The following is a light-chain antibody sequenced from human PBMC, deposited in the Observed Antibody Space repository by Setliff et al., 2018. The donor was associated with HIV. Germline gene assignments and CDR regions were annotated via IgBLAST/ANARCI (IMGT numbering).Light chain of an antibody. CDR1: SSGVGGYNY. V-gene: IGLV2-14*01. Sequence: QSVLAQPASVSGSPGQSITISCTGASSGVGGYNYVSWYQQHPGKAPKLMIYEVINRPSGVSNRFSASKSGNTASLTISGLQAEDEADYHCSSFTSSGTYVFGTGTKVTVL. J-gene: IGLJ1*01. CDR3: SSFTSSGTYV. CDR2: EVI.